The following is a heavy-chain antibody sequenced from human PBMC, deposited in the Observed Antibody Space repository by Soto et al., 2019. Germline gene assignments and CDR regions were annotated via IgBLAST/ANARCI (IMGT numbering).Heavy chain of an antibody. Sequence: PGGSLRLSCAASGFTFSSYAMHWVRQAPGKGLEWVAVISYDGSNKYYADSVKGRFTISRDNSKNTLYLQMNSLRAEDTAVYYCARPHKLYYDFWSGPNDYYYYYGMDVWGQGTTVTVSS. CDR2: ISYDGSNK. D-gene: IGHD3-3*01. J-gene: IGHJ6*02. CDR3: ARPHKLYYDFWSGPNDYYYYYGMDV. CDR1: GFTFSSYA. V-gene: IGHV3-30-3*01.